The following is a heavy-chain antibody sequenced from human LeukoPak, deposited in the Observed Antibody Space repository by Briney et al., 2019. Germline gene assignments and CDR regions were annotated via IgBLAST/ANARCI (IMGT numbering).Heavy chain of an antibody. CDR3: ASSAGAQWLVHY. CDR2: ISAYSGDT. J-gene: IGHJ4*02. CDR1: GYTFTSYG. D-gene: IGHD6-19*01. V-gene: IGHV1-18*01. Sequence: PPASVKVSCKASGYTFTSYGISWVRQAPGQGLEWMGWISAYSGDTNYAQKLQGRVTMTTDTSTSTAYMELRSLRSDDTAVYYCASSAGAQWLVHYWGQGTLVTVSS.